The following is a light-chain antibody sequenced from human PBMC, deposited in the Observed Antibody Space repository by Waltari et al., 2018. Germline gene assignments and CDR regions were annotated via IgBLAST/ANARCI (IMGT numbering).Light chain of an antibody. Sequence: EIVMTQSPANLSLSPGERATLSCRASQSVSSSLAWYQQKPGQAPRLLIYGASSRATGIPDRFSGSGSGTDFTLTISSLEPEDVAVYYCLQRSNWPLTFGGGTKVEIK. J-gene: IGKJ4*01. CDR1: QSVSSS. CDR3: LQRSNWPLT. V-gene: IGKV3-15*01. CDR2: GAS.